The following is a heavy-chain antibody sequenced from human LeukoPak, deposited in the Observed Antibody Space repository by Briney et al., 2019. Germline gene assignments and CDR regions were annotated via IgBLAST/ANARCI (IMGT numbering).Heavy chain of an antibody. CDR2: ISYDGSNK. V-gene: IGHV3-30*06. CDR3: ARGGGNYVFDY. CDR1: GFTFGPFW. J-gene: IGHJ4*02. D-gene: IGHD4-23*01. Sequence: GGSLRLSCAASGFTFGPFWMHWVRQAPGKGLEWVAVISYDGSNKYYADSVKGRFTISRDNSKNTLYLQMNSLRAEDTAVYYCARGGGNYVFDYWGQGTLVTVSS.